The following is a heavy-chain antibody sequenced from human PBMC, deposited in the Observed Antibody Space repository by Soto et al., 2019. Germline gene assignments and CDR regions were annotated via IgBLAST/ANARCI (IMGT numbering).Heavy chain of an antibody. D-gene: IGHD1-20*01. Sequence: GGSLRLSCAASGFTFSSYAMHGVRQAPGKGLEWVAVISYDGSNKYYADSVKGRFTISRDNSKNTLYLQMNSLRAEDTAVYYCARDTYNWKDVDSAFDIWGQGTMVTVSS. CDR1: GFTFSSYA. V-gene: IGHV3-30-3*01. CDR3: ARDTYNWKDVDSAFDI. J-gene: IGHJ3*02. CDR2: ISYDGSNK.